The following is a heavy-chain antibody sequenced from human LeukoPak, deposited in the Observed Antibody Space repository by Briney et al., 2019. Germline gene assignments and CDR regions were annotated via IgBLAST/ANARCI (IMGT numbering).Heavy chain of an antibody. Sequence: ASVKVSCKASGYTFTSYYMHWVRQAPGQGLEWMGIINPSGGSTSYAQKFQGRVTMTRDTSTSTVYMEVSSLRSEDTAVYYCARDRYYNSGSYSTLGYWGQGTLVTVSS. CDR2: INPSGGST. CDR1: GYTFTSYY. CDR3: ARDRYYNSGSYSTLGY. D-gene: IGHD3-10*01. J-gene: IGHJ4*02. V-gene: IGHV1-46*01.